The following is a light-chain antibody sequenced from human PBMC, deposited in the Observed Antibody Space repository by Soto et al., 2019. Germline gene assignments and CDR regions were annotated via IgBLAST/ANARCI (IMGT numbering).Light chain of an antibody. CDR2: GAS. V-gene: IGKV3-20*01. J-gene: IGKJ2*01. Sequence: EIVLTQSPATLSLSPGERATLSCRASQSVDSSYLAWYHQRPGQAPRLLIYGASNRATGVPHRFGGSGSGTDFNLTISRLEPEDSAVYYCQQYCNSPLYSFGQGTKLEIK. CDR1: QSVDSSY. CDR3: QQYCNSPLYS.